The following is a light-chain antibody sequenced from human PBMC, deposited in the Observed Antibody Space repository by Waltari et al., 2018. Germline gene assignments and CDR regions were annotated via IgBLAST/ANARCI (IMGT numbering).Light chain of an antibody. Sequence: DIQMTQSPSSLSASVGERVTITCRASQSISSYLNWNQQKPGKAPKLLIYAASNLQSGVPSMFSGSGSGTDFTLTISSLQPEDFATYYCQQSYNTPWTFGQGTKVEIK. J-gene: IGKJ1*01. CDR1: QSISSY. V-gene: IGKV1-39*01. CDR3: QQSYNTPWT. CDR2: AAS.